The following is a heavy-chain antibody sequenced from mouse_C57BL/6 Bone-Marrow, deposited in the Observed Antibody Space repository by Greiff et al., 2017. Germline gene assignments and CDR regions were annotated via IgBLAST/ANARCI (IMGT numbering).Heavy chain of an antibody. CDR2: IYPGSGNT. Sequence: VQLQQSGAELVRPGASVKLSCKASGYTFTDYYINWVKQRPGQGLAWIARIYPGSGNTYYNEKFKGKATLTAEKSSSTAYMQLSSLTSEDSAVYVCARSAQATWAMDYWGQGTSVTVSS. CDR3: ARSAQATWAMDY. CDR1: GYTFTDYY. D-gene: IGHD3-2*02. V-gene: IGHV1-76*01. J-gene: IGHJ4*01.